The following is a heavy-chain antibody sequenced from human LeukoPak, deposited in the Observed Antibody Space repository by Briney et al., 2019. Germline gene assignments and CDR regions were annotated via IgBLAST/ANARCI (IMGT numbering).Heavy chain of an antibody. CDR1: GGSISSSSYY. CDR2: IYYSGST. CDR3: ASAKGGANDY. J-gene: IGHJ4*02. V-gene: IGHV4-39*07. D-gene: IGHD3-16*01. Sequence: SETLSLTCTVSGGSISSSSYYWGWIRQPPGKGLVGIGSIYYSGSTYYNPSLKRRVTISVDTSKNQFSLKLGSVTAADTAVYYCASAKGGANDYWGRGTLVTVSS.